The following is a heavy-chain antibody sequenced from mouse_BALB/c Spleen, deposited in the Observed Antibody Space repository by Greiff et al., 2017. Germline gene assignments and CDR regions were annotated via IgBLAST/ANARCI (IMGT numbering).Heavy chain of an antibody. Sequence: EVKLQQSGPELVKPGASVKMSCKASGYTFTSYVMHWVKQKPGQGLEWIGYINPYNDGTKYNEKFKGKATLTSDKSSSTAYMELSSLTSEDSAVYYCARNYYGSSSYWYFDVWGAGTTVTVSS. J-gene: IGHJ1*01. CDR3: ARNYYGSSSYWYFDV. CDR2: INPYNDGT. CDR1: GYTFTSYV. V-gene: IGHV1-14*01. D-gene: IGHD1-1*01.